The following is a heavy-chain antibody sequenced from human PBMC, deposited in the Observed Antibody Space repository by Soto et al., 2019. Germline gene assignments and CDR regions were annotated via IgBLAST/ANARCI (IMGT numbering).Heavy chain of an antibody. V-gene: IGHV3-23*01. Sequence: EVYLLESGGGLVQPGGSLRLSCAASGFTFSSYAMTWVRQAPGKGLERVAAISYSGGSTSYADSVKGRCNSSRDNFKNTLSLKINSLRAEDTVVYYCAKDLDCTSTSCNQTTFEYWGQVNLVTVSS. J-gene: IGHJ4*02. CDR2: ISYSGGST. D-gene: IGHD2-2*01. CDR1: GFTFSSYA. CDR3: AKDLDCTSTSCNQTTFEY.